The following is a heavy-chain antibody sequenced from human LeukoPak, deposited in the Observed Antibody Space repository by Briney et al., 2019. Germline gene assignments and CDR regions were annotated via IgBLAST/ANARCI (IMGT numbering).Heavy chain of an antibody. CDR1: GDSISTYY. CDR3: ARNVRYYDSSARLGI. Sequence: SETLSLTCSVSGDSISTYYWSWIRQPPGKGLEWIGYIHYSGSTNYNPSLKSRVTISVDTSKNQFSLILSSVTAADTAVYYCARNVRYYDSSARLGIWGQGTMVTVSS. CDR2: IHYSGST. J-gene: IGHJ3*02. D-gene: IGHD3-22*01. V-gene: IGHV4-59*01.